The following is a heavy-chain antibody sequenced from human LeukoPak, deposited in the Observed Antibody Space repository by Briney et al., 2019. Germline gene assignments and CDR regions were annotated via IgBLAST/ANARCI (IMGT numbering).Heavy chain of an antibody. Sequence: PGGSLRLSCVVSGFSTHSFWMNWVRQAPGKGLEWVANVKPDGSEKSYVDSVKGRFTISRDNAKNSLFLQMNSLRAEDTAVYYCAKDQSGSLYYFDYWGQGTLVTVSS. CDR2: VKPDGSEK. V-gene: IGHV3-7*03. J-gene: IGHJ4*02. CDR1: GFSTHSFW. CDR3: AKDQSGSLYYFDY. D-gene: IGHD1-26*01.